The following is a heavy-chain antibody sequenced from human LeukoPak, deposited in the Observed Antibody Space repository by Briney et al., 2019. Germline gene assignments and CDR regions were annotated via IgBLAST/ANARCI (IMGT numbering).Heavy chain of an antibody. CDR2: XIFIAGST. CDR3: ARVFGGDCRNDAFDL. Sequence: EWVSXXIFIAGSTYYPHSVKGRFTISRDNSNNNLYLHMNTLRAQDTAVYYCARVFGGDCRNDAFDLWGQGTMVTVSS. D-gene: IGHD2-21*02. J-gene: IGHJ3*01. V-gene: IGHV3-23*01.